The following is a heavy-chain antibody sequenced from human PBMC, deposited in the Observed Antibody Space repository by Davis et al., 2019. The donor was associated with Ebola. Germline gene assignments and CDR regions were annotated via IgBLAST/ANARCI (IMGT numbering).Heavy chain of an antibody. CDR1: GGTFSSYA. CDR2: INAGNGNT. V-gene: IGHV1-3*01. D-gene: IGHD6-6*01. J-gene: IGHJ6*02. CDR3: AGDRGEYSSSSPRYYYYGMDV. Sequence: AASVKVSCKASGGTFSSYAIRWVRQAPGQRHELMGWINAGNGNTIYSEKFQGRVTITRDTSASTAYMELSSLRSEDTAVYYCAGDRGEYSSSSPRYYYYGMDVWGQGTTVSVSS.